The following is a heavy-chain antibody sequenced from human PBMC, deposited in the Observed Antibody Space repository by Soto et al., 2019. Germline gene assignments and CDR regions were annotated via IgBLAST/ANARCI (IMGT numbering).Heavy chain of an antibody. Sequence: EVQLVESGGGLVQPGRSLRLSCAASGFTFDDYAMHWVRQAPGKGLEWVSGISWNSGSIGYADSVKGRFTISRDNAKNSLYLQMNSLRAEDTALYYCAKDYGYCSGGSCYGSEYYFDYWGQGTLVTVSS. J-gene: IGHJ4*02. CDR2: ISWNSGSI. D-gene: IGHD2-15*01. V-gene: IGHV3-9*01. CDR3: AKDYGYCSGGSCYGSEYYFDY. CDR1: GFTFDDYA.